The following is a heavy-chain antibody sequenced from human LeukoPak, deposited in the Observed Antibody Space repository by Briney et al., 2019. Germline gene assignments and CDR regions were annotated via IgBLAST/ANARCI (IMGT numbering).Heavy chain of an antibody. J-gene: IGHJ6*02. V-gene: IGHV3-33*06. CDR3: AKAVAATGHYYFGMDV. CDR2: IWFDGSNK. CDR1: GFTFSSYG. D-gene: IGHD6-19*01. Sequence: GGSLRLSCTASGFTFSSYGMHWVRQAPGKGLEWVAVIWFDGSNKYYADSVKGRLTISRDISKSTLYLQMNSLRAEDTAVYYCAKAVAATGHYYFGMDVWGQGTTVTVSS.